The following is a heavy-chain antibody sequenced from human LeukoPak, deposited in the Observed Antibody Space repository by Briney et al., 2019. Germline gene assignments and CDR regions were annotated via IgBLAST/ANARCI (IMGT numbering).Heavy chain of an antibody. CDR3: AKVSYHYYGSGSYVLDY. D-gene: IGHD3-10*01. CDR2: IQGNGGRT. CDR1: GFTFSTYW. V-gene: IGHV3-74*01. J-gene: IGHJ4*02. Sequence: PGGSLRLSCAVSGFTFSTYWMHWVRQAPGKGLVWVSRIQGNGGRTSYADSVKGRFTISRDNAKNTLYLQMNSLRAEDTAVYYCAKVSYHYYGSGSYVLDYWGQGILVTVSS.